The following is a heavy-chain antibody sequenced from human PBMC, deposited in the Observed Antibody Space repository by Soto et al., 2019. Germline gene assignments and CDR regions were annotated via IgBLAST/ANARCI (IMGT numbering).Heavy chain of an antibody. Sequence: GGSLRLSCAASGFTFSSYAMSWVRQAPGKGLEWVSAISGSGGSTYYADSVKGRFTISRDNSKNTLYLQMNSLRAEDTAVYYCAKEGYYYDSSGYYSEGGYYYGMDVWGQGTTVTVSS. V-gene: IGHV3-23*01. D-gene: IGHD3-22*01. CDR3: AKEGYYYDSSGYYSEGGYYYGMDV. J-gene: IGHJ6*02. CDR1: GFTFSSYA. CDR2: ISGSGGST.